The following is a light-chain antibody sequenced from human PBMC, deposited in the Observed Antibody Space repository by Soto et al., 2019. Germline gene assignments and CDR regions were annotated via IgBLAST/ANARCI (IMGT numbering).Light chain of an antibody. V-gene: IGKV1-39*01. CDR1: QSISKY. J-gene: IGKJ1*01. CDR3: QQSDNTPPWT. CDR2: ATS. Sequence: DIQMTQSPSSLSVSVGERVTISCRASQSISKYLSWFQQKPGKAPKLLIYATSSWQSGVPSRFSGSGSGTDFTLTISSLQPEDFATYYCQQSDNTPPWTFGQGTKVEIK.